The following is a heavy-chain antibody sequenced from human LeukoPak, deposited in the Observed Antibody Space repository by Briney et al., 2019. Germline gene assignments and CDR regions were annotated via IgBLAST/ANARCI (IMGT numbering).Heavy chain of an antibody. CDR3: AKCAAGTTFDY. D-gene: IGHD6-13*01. J-gene: IGHJ4*02. CDR2: ISWNSGSI. Sequence: GGSLRLSCAASGFTFDDYAMHWVRQAPGKGLEWVSGISWNSGSIGYADFVKGRFTISRDNAKNSLYLQMNSLRAEDTASYYCAKCAAGTTFDYWGQGTLVTVSS. V-gene: IGHV3-9*01. CDR1: GFTFDDYA.